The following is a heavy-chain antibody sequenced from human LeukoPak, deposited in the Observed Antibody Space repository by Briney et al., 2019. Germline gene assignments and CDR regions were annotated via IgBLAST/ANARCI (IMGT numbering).Heavy chain of an antibody. CDR2: IRSDGSNK. CDR3: AKDREYSSGWPRVDY. J-gene: IGHJ4*02. D-gene: IGHD6-19*01. V-gene: IGHV3-30*02. Sequence: GGSLRLSCAASGFTFNNFGMHWVRQAPGKGLEWVAFIRSDGSNKYYADSVKGRFTISRDNSKNTLYLQMDSLRAEDTAVYYCAKDREYSSGWPRVDYWGQGTLVTVSS. CDR1: GFTFNNFG.